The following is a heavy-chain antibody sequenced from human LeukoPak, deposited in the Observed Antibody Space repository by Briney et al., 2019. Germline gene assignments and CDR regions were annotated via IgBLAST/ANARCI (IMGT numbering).Heavy chain of an antibody. CDR1: GFTFDDYA. Sequence: PGRSLRLSCAASGFTFDDYAMHWVRQAPGKGLEWVSGISWNSGSIGYADSVKGRFTISRDNAKNSLYLQMNSLRAEDTALYHCAKGDYFDYWGQGTLVTVSS. CDR2: ISWNSGSI. J-gene: IGHJ4*02. CDR3: AKGDYFDY. V-gene: IGHV3-9*01.